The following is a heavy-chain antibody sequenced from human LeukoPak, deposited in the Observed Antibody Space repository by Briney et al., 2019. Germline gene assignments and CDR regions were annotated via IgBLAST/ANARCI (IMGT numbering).Heavy chain of an antibody. V-gene: IGHV3-30*04. D-gene: IGHD6-19*01. J-gene: IGHJ4*02. CDR3: ARTKAGYSSGWSGDLDY. CDR2: ISYDGSNK. Sequence: PGGSLRLSSAASGFTFSSYAIHWVRQAPGKGLEWVAVISYDGSNKYYADSVKGRFTISRDDSKNTLYLQMNSLRAEDTAVYYCARTKAGYSSGWSGDLDYWGQGTLVTVSS. CDR1: GFTFSSYA.